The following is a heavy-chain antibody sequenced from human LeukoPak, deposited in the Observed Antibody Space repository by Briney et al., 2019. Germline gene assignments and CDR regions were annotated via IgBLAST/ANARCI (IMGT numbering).Heavy chain of an antibody. D-gene: IGHD3-9*01. Sequence: SETLSLTCTVSGGSISSSSYYWGLIRQPPGKGLEWIGSIYYSGSTYYNPSLKSRVTISVDTSKNQFSLKLSSVTAADTAVYYCASRLTGHDAFDIWGQGTMVTVSS. CDR2: IYYSGST. CDR3: ASRLTGHDAFDI. V-gene: IGHV4-39*01. J-gene: IGHJ3*02. CDR1: GGSISSSSYY.